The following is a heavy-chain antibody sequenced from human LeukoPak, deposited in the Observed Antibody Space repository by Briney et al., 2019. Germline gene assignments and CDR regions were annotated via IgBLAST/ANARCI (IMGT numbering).Heavy chain of an antibody. J-gene: IGHJ4*02. CDR2: ISGSGYRT. D-gene: IGHD6-19*01. Sequence: PGGSLRLSCAASGFPFTFFTMTWVRRAPGEGLEWVSGISGSGYRTYSTDSEKGRFTISRDDSQNPLYLHMNSLRAEDTAIYYCARVSALRSSGWFGVFDFWGQGTQVTVSS. CDR3: ARVSALRSSGWFGVFDF. V-gene: IGHV3-23*01. CDR1: GFPFTFFT.